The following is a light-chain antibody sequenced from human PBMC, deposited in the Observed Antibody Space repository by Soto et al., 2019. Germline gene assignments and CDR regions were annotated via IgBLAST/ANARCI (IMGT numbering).Light chain of an antibody. V-gene: IGLV1-44*01. CDR2: SSN. CDR3: AAWDDSLNDVI. CDR1: SSNIGSNP. Sequence: QSVLTQPPSASGTPGQRVTISCSGSSSNIGSNPVNWYQQLPGTAPKLLIYSSNQRPSGVPDRFSASKSGTSASLAISGLQSEDEAGYFCAAWDDSLNDVIFGGGTKLTVL. J-gene: IGLJ2*01.